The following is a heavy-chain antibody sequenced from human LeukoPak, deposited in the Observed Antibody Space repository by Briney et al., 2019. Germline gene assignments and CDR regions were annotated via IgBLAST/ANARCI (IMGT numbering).Heavy chain of an antibody. CDR2: ISYDGSNK. CDR1: GFTFSSYG. Sequence: HPGGSLRLSCAASGFTFSSYGMHWVRQAPGKGLEWVAVISYDGSNKYYADSVKGRFTISRDNAKNSLYLQMNSLRAEDTAVYYCARGSDYYFDYWGQGTLVTVSS. J-gene: IGHJ4*02. CDR3: ARGSDYYFDY. V-gene: IGHV3-30*03.